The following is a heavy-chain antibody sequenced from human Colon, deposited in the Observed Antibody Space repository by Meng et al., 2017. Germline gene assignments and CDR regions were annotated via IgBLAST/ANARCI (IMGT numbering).Heavy chain of an antibody. J-gene: IGHJ3*02. CDR2: ISYDGSNK. Sequence: GESLKISCAASGFTFSSYAMHWVRQAPGKGLEWVAVISYDGSNKYYADSVKGRFTISRDNSKNTLYVQMNSLRAEDTAVYYCARERITIFGLGGTAFDIWGQGTMVTVSS. CDR1: GFTFSSYA. D-gene: IGHD3-3*01. CDR3: ARERITIFGLGGTAFDI. V-gene: IGHV3-30*01.